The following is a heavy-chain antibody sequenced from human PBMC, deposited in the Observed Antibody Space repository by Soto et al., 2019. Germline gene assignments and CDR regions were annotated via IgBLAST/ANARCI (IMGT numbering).Heavy chain of an antibody. V-gene: IGHV3-23*01. J-gene: IGHJ4*02. CDR3: ANVPAVIKSFDY. D-gene: IGHD2-2*01. CDR1: GFTFSNYA. Sequence: EVQLWDSGGGLVQPGGSLRLSCAASGFTFSNYAMNWVRQAPGKGLEWVTAISGSGGSTYYADSVKGRFTISRDNSRNTVFLQMNSLRTEDTAIYYCANVPAVIKSFDYWGQGSLVTVSS. CDR2: ISGSGGST.